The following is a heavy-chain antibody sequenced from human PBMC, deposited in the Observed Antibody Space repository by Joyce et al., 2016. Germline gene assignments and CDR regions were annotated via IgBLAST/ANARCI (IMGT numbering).Heavy chain of an antibody. CDR3: ARVDSSTWKVFDY. CDR2: ISWNSNYI. V-gene: IGHV3-9*01. CDR1: GFTFDKCS. Sequence: EGLLVEAGGGLVQPGRSLRISCTASGFTFDKCSMHWVRPAPGKGLEWVSGISWNSNYIGYADSVKGRFTISRDNAKRSLYLQMNTLTTEDTAVYYCARVDSSTWKVFDYWGQGTLVSVSS. J-gene: IGHJ4*02. D-gene: IGHD6-19*01.